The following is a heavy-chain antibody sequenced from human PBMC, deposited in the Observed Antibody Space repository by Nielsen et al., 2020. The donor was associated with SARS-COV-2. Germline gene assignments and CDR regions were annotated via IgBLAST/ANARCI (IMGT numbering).Heavy chain of an antibody. CDR3: ASASAHV. D-gene: IGHD3-16*01. J-gene: IGHJ3*01. CDR1: GFNFRGYW. CDR2: IKLDGSEK. Sequence: GGSLRLSCVVSGFNFRGYWMTWVRQAPGKGLEWVGNIKLDGSEKYYVDSVKGRFTISRDNARNTLYLQMNSLRVEDTAVYYCASASAHVWGQGTMVTVSS. V-gene: IGHV3-7*01.